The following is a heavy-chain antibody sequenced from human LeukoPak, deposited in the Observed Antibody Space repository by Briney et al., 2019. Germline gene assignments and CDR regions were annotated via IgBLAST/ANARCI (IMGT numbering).Heavy chain of an antibody. Sequence: GRSLRLSCAASGFTFSSYSMNWVRQAPGKGLEWVSSISSSSSYIYYADSVKGRFTISRDNAKNSLYLQMNSLRAEDTAVYYCAASTVGYDSSATFDYWGQGTLVTVSS. CDR2: ISSSSSYI. V-gene: IGHV3-21*01. J-gene: IGHJ4*02. CDR3: AASTVGYDSSATFDY. D-gene: IGHD3-22*01. CDR1: GFTFSSYS.